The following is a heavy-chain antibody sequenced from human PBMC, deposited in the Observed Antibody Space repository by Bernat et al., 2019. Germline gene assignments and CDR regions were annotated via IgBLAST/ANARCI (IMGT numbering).Heavy chain of an antibody. D-gene: IGHD1-1*01. V-gene: IGHV3-7*03. CDR3: ATFQDWKFEY. CDR2: IKSEGTDK. CDR1: GLTFRNYW. J-gene: IGHJ4*02. Sequence: EVQLVESGGGLVQPGGSLRLSCAASGLTFRNYWMSWVRQAPGKGLEWVANIKSEGTDKFYVDSVEGRFTISRDNARNSLFLQMTSLRAEDTAFSYCATFQDWKFEYWGPGTLVTVSS.